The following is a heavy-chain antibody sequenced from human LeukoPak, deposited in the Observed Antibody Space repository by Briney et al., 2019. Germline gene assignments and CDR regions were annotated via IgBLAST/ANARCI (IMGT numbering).Heavy chain of an antibody. J-gene: IGHJ5*02. CDR2: INPNSGGT. V-gene: IGHV1-2*06. D-gene: IGHD3-10*01. CDR3: ARGPMVRGVISVRFDP. CDR1: GYTFTDYY. Sequence: GASVKVSFKASGYTFTDYYMHWVRQAPGQGLEWMRRINPNSGGTNYAQKFQGRVTMTRDTSISTAYMELSRLRSDDAAVYYCARGPMVRGVISVRFDPWGQGTLVTVSS.